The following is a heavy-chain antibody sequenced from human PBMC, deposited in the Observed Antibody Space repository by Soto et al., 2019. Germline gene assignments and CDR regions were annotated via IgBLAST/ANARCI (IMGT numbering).Heavy chain of an antibody. CDR2: INQDGSEK. CDR1: GFTFSSYW. D-gene: IGHD3-10*01. J-gene: IGHJ4*02. Sequence: EVYLVESGGGLVQPGASLRLSCAASGFTFSSYWMTWVRQAPGKGLEWVANINQDGSEKYYVDSVRGRFSISRDNAKTSLSLQMTSLRAEDTAVYYCAKDLTYYGSAPGSDYNPISEAYWGQGTLVTVSS. CDR3: AKDLTYYGSAPGSDYNPISEAY. V-gene: IGHV3-7*01.